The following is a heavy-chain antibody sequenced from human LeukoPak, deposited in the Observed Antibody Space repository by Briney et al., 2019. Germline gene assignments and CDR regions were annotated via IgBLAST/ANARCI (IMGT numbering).Heavy chain of an antibody. D-gene: IGHD4-17*01. CDR3: ARSRSPYGDYIDY. CDR1: GYTFTSYA. CDR2: INAGNGNT. J-gene: IGHJ4*02. V-gene: IGHV1-3*01. Sequence: ASVRVSCKASGYTFTSYAMHWVRQAPGQRLEWMGWINAGNGNTKYSQKFQGRVTITRDTSASTAYMELSSLRSEDTAVYYCARSRSPYGDYIDYWGQGTLVTVSS.